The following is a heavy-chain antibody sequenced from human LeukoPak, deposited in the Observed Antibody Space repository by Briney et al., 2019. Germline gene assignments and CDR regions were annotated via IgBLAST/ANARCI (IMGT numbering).Heavy chain of an antibody. CDR3: ARRNDFDI. CDR1: GGSISGDH. CDR2: IYYSGNT. J-gene: IGHJ3*02. Sequence: SETLSLTCTVSGGSISGDHWNWIRQPPGKGLGWIGYIYYSGNTNYNPSLKSRVTISVDTSKNQFSLKLSSVTAADTAVYYCARRNDFDIWGQGTMVTVSS. V-gene: IGHV4-59*08.